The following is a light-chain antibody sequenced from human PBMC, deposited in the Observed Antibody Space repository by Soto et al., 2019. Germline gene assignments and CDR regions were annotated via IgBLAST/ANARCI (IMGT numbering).Light chain of an antibody. V-gene: IGKV3-20*01. CDR1: QSVSRSY. CDR2: IAS. J-gene: IGKJ2*01. Sequence: VLTQSPGTLSLSPGERATLSCWASQSVSRSYLAWYQQKPGQAPRLLIYIASSRATGIPDRFSGSGSGTDFTLTISRREPEDFAMYYCQQYGSSPSTCGQGTKLEIK. CDR3: QQYGSSPST.